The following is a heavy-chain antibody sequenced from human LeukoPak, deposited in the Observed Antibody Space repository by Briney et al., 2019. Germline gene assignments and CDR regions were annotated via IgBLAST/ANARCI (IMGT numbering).Heavy chain of an antibody. Sequence: PSETLSLTCTVSGGSTTGYFWSWIRQPPGKGLEWIGSIYYSGSTYYNPSLKSRVTISVDTSKNQFSLKLSSVTAADTAVYYCARGGVGSDYGGNFDYWGQGTLVTVSS. CDR3: ARGGVGSDYGGNFDY. J-gene: IGHJ4*02. CDR1: GGSTTGYF. D-gene: IGHD4-23*01. CDR2: IYYSGST. V-gene: IGHV4-59*12.